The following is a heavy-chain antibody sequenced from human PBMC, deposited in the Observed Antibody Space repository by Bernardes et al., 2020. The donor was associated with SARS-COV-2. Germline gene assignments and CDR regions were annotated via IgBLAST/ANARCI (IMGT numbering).Heavy chain of an antibody. CDR2: IYYSGGI. D-gene: IGHD3-22*01. CDR3: ASQTYFHDSSAYY. J-gene: IGHJ4*02. V-gene: IGHV4-39*01. Sequence: SETLSLTCSVSGGSISTTSYYWGWIRQAPGKGLEWIGSIYYSGGIYYNPSLQSRVTISMDTSKNQFSLKLSSVTAADTAVYYCASQTYFHDSSAYYWGQGTLVTVSS. CDR1: GGSISTTSYY.